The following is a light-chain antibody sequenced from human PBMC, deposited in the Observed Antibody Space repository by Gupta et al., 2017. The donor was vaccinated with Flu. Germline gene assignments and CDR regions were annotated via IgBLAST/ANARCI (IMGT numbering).Light chain of an antibody. J-gene: IGLJ2*01. CDR2: DDT. CDR3: QVWDSSTDQRV. Sequence: YVLTQPPSASVAPGQTATMTCEGNNIRGKSVHWYQRKPGQAPVLVLYDDTDRPSGIPERFSGSNSGNTATLTIRRVEAGDEADYYCQVWDSSTDQRVFGGGTKLTVL. V-gene: IGLV3-21*02. CDR1: NIRGKS.